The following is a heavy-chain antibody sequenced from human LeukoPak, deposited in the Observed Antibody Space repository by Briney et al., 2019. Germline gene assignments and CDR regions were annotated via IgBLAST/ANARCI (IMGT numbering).Heavy chain of an antibody. V-gene: IGHV3-23*01. D-gene: IGHD3-3*01. CDR2: IGSNGGAT. Sequence: GGSLRLSCAASGFIFSSYAMTWVRQAPGKGLEWVSAIGSNGGATYYADSVRGRFTISRDNSKNTLYLQMNSLRADDTAVYYCAKDHNDFWSGYPPNWGQGTLVTVSS. CDR3: AKDHNDFWSGYPPN. J-gene: IGHJ4*02. CDR1: GFIFSSYA.